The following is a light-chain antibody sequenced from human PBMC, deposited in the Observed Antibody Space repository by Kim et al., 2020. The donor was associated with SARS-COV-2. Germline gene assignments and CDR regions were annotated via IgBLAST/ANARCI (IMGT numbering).Light chain of an antibody. CDR2: QDS. J-gene: IGLJ3*02. CDR1: KLGDKY. Sequence: SYELTQPPSVSVSPGQTASITCSGDKLGDKYACWYQQKPGQSPVLVIYQDSKRPSGIPERFSGSNSGNTATLTNSGTQAMGEADYYCQAWDSSTWVLGGG. CDR3: QAWDSSTWV. V-gene: IGLV3-1*01.